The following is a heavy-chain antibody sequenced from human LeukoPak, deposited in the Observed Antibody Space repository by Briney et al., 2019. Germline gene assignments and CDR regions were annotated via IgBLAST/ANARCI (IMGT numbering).Heavy chain of an antibody. Sequence: PGGSLRLSCAASGFTFDDYAMHWVRQAPGKGLEWVSGISWNSGSIGYADSVKGRFTISRDNAKNSLYLQMNSLRAEDTAVYYCARGSYYYDSSGYCIFDYWGQGTLVTVSS. V-gene: IGHV3-9*01. CDR1: GFTFDDYA. CDR2: ISWNSGSI. CDR3: ARGSYYYDSSGYCIFDY. D-gene: IGHD3-22*01. J-gene: IGHJ4*02.